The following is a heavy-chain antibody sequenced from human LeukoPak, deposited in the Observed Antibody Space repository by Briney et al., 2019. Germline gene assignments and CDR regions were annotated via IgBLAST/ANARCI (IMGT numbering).Heavy chain of an antibody. CDR2: ISWNSGSI. CDR1: GFTSDDYA. D-gene: IGHD6-13*01. V-gene: IGHV3-9*02. J-gene: IGHJ4*02. Sequence: PGRSLRLSCAASGFTSDDYAMHWVRQAPGKGLEWVSGISWNSGSIGYADSVKGRFTISRDNAKNSLYLQMNSLRAEDMALYYCAKDGAAALSPEFDYWGQGTLVTVSS. CDR3: AKDGAAALSPEFDY.